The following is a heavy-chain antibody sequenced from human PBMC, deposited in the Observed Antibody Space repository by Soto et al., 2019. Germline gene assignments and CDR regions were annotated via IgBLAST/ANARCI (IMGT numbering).Heavy chain of an antibody. J-gene: IGHJ4*02. D-gene: IGHD3-3*01. Sequence: SETLSLTCTVSGGSISSYYWSWIRQPPGKGLEWIGYIYYSGSTNYNPSLKSRVTISVDTSKNQFSLKLSSVTAADTAVYYCASSTYYDFWSGYYPIDFSGQGTLVTVSS. V-gene: IGHV4-59*01. CDR3: ASSTYYDFWSGYYPIDF. CDR1: GGSISSYY. CDR2: IYYSGST.